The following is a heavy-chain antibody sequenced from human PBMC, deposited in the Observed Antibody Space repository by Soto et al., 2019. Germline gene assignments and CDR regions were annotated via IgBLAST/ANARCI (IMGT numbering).Heavy chain of an antibody. CDR1: GFTFSSYA. J-gene: IGHJ5*02. CDR3: AKDPSGVVSNWFEP. CDR2: ISGSGGST. Sequence: PGGSLRLFCAASGFTFSSYAMSWVRQAPGKGLEWVSAISGSGGSTYYADSVKGRFTVSRDNSKNTLYLQMNSLRAEDTAVYYCAKDPSGVVSNWFEPWGQGTLVTVSS. V-gene: IGHV3-23*01. D-gene: IGHD2-2*01.